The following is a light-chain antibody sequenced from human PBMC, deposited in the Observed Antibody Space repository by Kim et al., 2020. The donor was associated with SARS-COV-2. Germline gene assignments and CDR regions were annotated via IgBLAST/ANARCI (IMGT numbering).Light chain of an antibody. J-gene: IGLJ1*01. Sequence: PGQSVAISCTGTSSDVGGYNYVSWYQQHPDKAPKIMIYDVTKRPSGVPDRFSGSKSGNTASLTISGLQAEDEADYYCCSYAGNSYVFGTGTKVTFL. CDR2: DVT. CDR1: SSDVGGYNY. V-gene: IGLV2-11*01. CDR3: CSYAGNSYV.